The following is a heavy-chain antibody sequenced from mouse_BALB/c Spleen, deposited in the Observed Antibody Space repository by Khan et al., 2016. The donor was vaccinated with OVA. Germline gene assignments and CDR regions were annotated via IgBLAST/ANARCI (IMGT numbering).Heavy chain of an antibody. CDR1: GYTFTSYY. Sequence: VQLQQPGAELVKPGASVKLSCKASGYTFTSYYIYWVKQRPGQGLEWIGGINPCNGDTYFNEKFESKATLTVDKSSSTAFMPVSSLTSEDSAVNYCTRSGWAAFAYWGQGTLVTVSA. D-gene: IGHD1-1*02. J-gene: IGHJ3*01. V-gene: IGHV1S81*02. CDR2: INPCNGDT. CDR3: TRSGWAAFAY.